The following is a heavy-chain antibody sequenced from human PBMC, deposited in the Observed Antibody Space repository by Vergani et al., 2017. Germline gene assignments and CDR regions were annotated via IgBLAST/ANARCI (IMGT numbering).Heavy chain of an antibody. V-gene: IGHV1-69*01. CDR3: ARARANYGDYPPYYYYYMDV. CDR2: IIPIFGTA. CDR1: GGTFSSYA. D-gene: IGHD4-17*01. J-gene: IGHJ6*03. Sequence: QVQLVQSGAEVKKPGSSVKVSCKASGGTFSSYAISWVRQAPGQGLEWMGGIIPIFGTANYAQKFQGRVTFTADESTSTAYMELSSLRSEDRAVYYCARARANYGDYPPYYYYYMDVWGKGTTVTVSS.